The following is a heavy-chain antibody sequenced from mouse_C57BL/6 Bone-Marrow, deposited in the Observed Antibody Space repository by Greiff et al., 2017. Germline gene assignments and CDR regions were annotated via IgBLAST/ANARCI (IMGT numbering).Heavy chain of an antibody. Sequence: EVTLVESGPELVKPGASVKISCKASGYSFTGYYMNWVKQSPEKSLEWIGEINPSTGGTTYNQKFKAKATLTVDKSSSTAYMQLKSLTSEDSAVYYCARSLYYYGSSRYAMDYWGQGTSVTVSS. J-gene: IGHJ4*01. D-gene: IGHD1-1*01. CDR1: GYSFTGYY. V-gene: IGHV1-42*01. CDR3: ARSLYYYGSSRYAMDY. CDR2: INPSTGGT.